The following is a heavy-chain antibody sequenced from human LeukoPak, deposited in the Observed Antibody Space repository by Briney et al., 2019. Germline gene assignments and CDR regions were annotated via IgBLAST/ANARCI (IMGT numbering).Heavy chain of an antibody. J-gene: IGHJ4*02. CDR3: AKDYGDYGGFHD. V-gene: IGHV3-30*18. D-gene: IGHD4-17*01. Sequence: GGSLRLSCAASGFTFSSYGMHWVRQAPGKGLEWVAVISYDGSNKYYADSVKGRFAISRGNSKNTLYLQMNSLRAEDTAVYYCAKDYGDYGGFHDWGQGTLVTVSS. CDR2: ISYDGSNK. CDR1: GFTFSSYG.